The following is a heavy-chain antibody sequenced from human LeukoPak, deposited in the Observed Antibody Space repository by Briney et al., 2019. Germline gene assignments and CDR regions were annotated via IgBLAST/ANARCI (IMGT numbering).Heavy chain of an antibody. Sequence: PEGSLRLSCTASGFTAGDYAMTWVRQAPGKGLEWVAGISWNGGNIAYADSVKGRFSISRDNAENSVYLQMDGLVSEDTALYYCTKATGYNWNDKDAFDVWGQGAMVTVSS. J-gene: IGHJ3*01. V-gene: IGHV3-9*02. D-gene: IGHD1-1*01. CDR1: GFTAGDYA. CDR2: ISWNGGNI. CDR3: TKATGYNWNDKDAFDV.